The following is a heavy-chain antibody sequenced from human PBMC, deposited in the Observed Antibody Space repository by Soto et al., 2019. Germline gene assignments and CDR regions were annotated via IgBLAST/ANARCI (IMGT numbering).Heavy chain of an antibody. J-gene: IGHJ4*02. CDR1: GFTFSSYW. V-gene: IGHV3-7*01. Sequence: GGSLRLSCAASGFTFSSYWMSWVRQAPGKGLEWVANIKQDGSEKYYVDSVKGRFTISRDNAKNSLYLQMNSLRAEDTAVYYCARDRLYDFWSGYPFLDYWGQGTLVTVS. CDR3: ARDRLYDFWSGYPFLDY. CDR2: IKQDGSEK. D-gene: IGHD3-3*01.